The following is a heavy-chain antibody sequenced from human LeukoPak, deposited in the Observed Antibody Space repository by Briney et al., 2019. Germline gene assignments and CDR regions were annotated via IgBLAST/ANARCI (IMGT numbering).Heavy chain of an antibody. V-gene: IGHV4-39*01. CDR3: ARHPGDGYNSDVDY. Sequence: SETLSLTCTVSGGSISSSSYYWGWIRQPPGKGLEWIGSIYYSGSTYYNPSLKSRVTISVDTSKNQFSLKLSSVTAADTAVYYCARHPGDGYNSDVDYWGQGTLVAVS. D-gene: IGHD5-24*01. J-gene: IGHJ4*02. CDR1: GGSISSSSYY. CDR2: IYYSGST.